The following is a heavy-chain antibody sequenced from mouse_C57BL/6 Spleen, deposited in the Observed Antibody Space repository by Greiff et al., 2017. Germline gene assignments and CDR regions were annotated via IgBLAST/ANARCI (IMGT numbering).Heavy chain of an antibody. D-gene: IGHD1-1*01. J-gene: IGHJ1*03. CDR3: SRDYGSSYWYFDV. Sequence: QVQLQQPGAELVKPGASVKLSCKASGYTFTSYWMHWVKQRPGRGLEWIGRIDPNSGGTKYNEKFKSKATLTVDKPSSTAYMQLSILTSEDSAVYYCSRDYGSSYWYFDVWGTWTTVTVSS. CDR2: IDPNSGGT. V-gene: IGHV1-72*01. CDR1: GYTFTSYW.